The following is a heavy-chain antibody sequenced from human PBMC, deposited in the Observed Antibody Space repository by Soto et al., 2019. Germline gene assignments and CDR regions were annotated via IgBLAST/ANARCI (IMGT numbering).Heavy chain of an antibody. CDR1: GYTFTSYG. V-gene: IGHV1-18*01. D-gene: IGHD5-12*01. J-gene: IGHJ6*02. CDR3: ARDIGYGPHSWSYYSDGMDV. CDR2: ISAYNGNT. Sequence: QVQLVQSGAEVKKPGASVKVSCKASGYTFTSYGISWVRQAPGQGLEWMGWISAYNGNTNYAQKLQGRVTMTTDTTTSTAYMELRSLRSDCTAWYYCARDIGYGPHSWSYYSDGMDVRGQGTTVTVSS.